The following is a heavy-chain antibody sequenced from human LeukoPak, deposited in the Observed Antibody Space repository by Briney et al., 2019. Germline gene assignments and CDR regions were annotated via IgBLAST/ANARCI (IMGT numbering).Heavy chain of an antibody. CDR2: IRSKVYGGAP. CDR3: ARGSGRYVMVDW. V-gene: IGHV3-49*03. J-gene: IGHJ4*02. Sequence: GGSLRLSCSASGFTFADFTMSWFRQSPGQGLEWVGFIRSKVYGGAPEHAASVAARFTISRDDSTSIAYLQMNSLQVEDTAVYYCARGSGRYVMVDWWGKGTLVTVSS. D-gene: IGHD6-19*01. CDR1: GFTFADFT.